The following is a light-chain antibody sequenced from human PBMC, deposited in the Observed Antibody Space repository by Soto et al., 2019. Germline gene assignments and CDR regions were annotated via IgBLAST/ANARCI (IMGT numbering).Light chain of an antibody. J-gene: IGLJ1*01. Sequence: SALTQPRSVSGSPGQSVTISCTGTSSDFGGYNYVSWYQHHPGKAPKLMIYDVSERPSGVPDRSSGSKSGNTASLTISGLQAEDEADYYCCSYAGTFYVFGTGTKVILL. V-gene: IGLV2-11*01. CDR1: SSDFGGYNY. CDR3: CSYAGTFYV. CDR2: DVS.